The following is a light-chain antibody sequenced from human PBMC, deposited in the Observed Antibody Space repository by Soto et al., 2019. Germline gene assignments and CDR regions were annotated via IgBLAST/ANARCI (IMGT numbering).Light chain of an antibody. J-gene: IGKJ2*01. Sequence: EIVLTHSPATLSLSPGERATLSSNASQSISSSYLAWYQQKPGQAPRLLIYGASRRATCMPDRFSGRESGTDFTLTITTLEPEDSAVYFCQQYASSPYTFGQGTKV. CDR2: GAS. CDR1: QSISSSY. V-gene: IGKV3-20*01. CDR3: QQYASSPYT.